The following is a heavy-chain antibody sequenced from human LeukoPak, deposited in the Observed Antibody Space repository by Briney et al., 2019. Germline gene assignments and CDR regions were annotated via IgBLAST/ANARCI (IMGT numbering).Heavy chain of an antibody. D-gene: IGHD3-22*01. V-gene: IGHV3-21*01. CDR2: ISSSSSYI. J-gene: IGHJ4*02. CDR3: ARDPPPGYYYDSSGYVGY. CDR1: GFTFNNYA. Sequence: GGSLRLSCAASGFTFNNYAMSWVRQAPGKGLEWVSSISSSSSYIYYADSVKGRFTISRDNAKNSLYLQMNSLRAEGTAVYYCARDPPPGYYYDSSGYVGYWGQGTLVTVSS.